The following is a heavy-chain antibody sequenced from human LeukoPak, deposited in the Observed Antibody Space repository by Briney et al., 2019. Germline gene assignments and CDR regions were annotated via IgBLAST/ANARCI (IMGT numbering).Heavy chain of an antibody. V-gene: IGHV4-34*01. D-gene: IGHD3-10*01. J-gene: IGHJ4*02. CDR1: GGSFSGYY. CDR2: IYYSGST. CDR3: ARRGLHGSGSYYNFGYFDY. Sequence: PSETLSLTCAVYGGSFSGYYWSWIRQPPGKGLEWIGSIYYSGSTYYNPSLKSRVTISVDTSKNQFSLKLSSVTAADTAVYYCARRGLHGSGSYYNFGYFDYWGQGTLVTVSS.